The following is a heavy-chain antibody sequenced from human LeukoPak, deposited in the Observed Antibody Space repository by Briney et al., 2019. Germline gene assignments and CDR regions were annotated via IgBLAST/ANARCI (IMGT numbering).Heavy chain of an antibody. CDR3: ARDLWYYDFWSGPFDP. V-gene: IGHV1-2*02. J-gene: IGHJ5*02. D-gene: IGHD3-3*01. CDR2: INPNSGGT. Sequence: GASVKVSCKASGYTFTGYYMHWVRQAPGQGLEWMGWINPNSGGTNYAQKFQGRVTMTRDTSISTAYMELSRLRSDDTAVYYCARDLWYYDFWSGPFDPWGQGTLVTVSS. CDR1: GYTFTGYY.